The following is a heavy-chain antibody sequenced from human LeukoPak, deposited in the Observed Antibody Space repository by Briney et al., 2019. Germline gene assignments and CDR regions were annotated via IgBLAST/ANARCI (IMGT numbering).Heavy chain of an antibody. CDR2: MYQTGIT. CDR1: GYSISSAYY. Sequence: SETLSLTCTVSGYSISSAYYWGWIRQPPGKGLEWIGTMYQTGITYYKPSLKSRVTISVDRSKNQFSLELGSVTAADTAVYYCARLRYYGSGSYPMTGNWFDPWGQGTLVTVSS. CDR3: ARLRYYGSGSYPMTGNWFDP. D-gene: IGHD3-10*01. J-gene: IGHJ5*02. V-gene: IGHV4-38-2*02.